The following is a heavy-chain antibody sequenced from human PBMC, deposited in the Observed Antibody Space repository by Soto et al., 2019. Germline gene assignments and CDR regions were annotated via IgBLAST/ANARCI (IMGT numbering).Heavy chain of an antibody. CDR2: ISYDGSNK. D-gene: IGHD3-22*01. V-gene: IGHV3-30*18. CDR3: AKGGDSSGYYYGAFDI. Sequence: GSLRLSCAASGSTFSSYGMHWVRQAPGKGLEWVAVISYDGSNKYYADSVKGRFTISRDNSKNTLYLQMNSLRAEDTAVYYCAKGGDSSGYYYGAFDIWGQGTMVTVSS. J-gene: IGHJ3*02. CDR1: GSTFSSYG.